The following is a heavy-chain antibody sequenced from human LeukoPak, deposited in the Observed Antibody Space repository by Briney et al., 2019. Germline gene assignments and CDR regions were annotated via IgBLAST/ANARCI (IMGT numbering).Heavy chain of an antibody. V-gene: IGHV3-48*03. J-gene: IGHJ5*02. CDR2: ISSSGSII. CDR1: GFSFSIYE. Sequence: GGSLRLSCAASGFSFSIYEMNWVRQAPGKGLEWVSYISSSGSIILYADSVKGRFTISRDNAKNSLYLQMNSLRAEDTAVYYCARGSLWFGELPFDPWGQGTLVTVSS. D-gene: IGHD3-10*01. CDR3: ARGSLWFGELPFDP.